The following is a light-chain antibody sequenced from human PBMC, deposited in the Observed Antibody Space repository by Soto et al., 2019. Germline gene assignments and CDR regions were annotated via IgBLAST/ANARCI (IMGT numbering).Light chain of an antibody. J-gene: IGKJ2*01. V-gene: IGKV1-39*01. Sequence: DIQMTQSPSSLSASVGDRVTITCRASQSMCSYLNWYQQKPGKAPKLLIYAASSLQSGVPSRFSGSGSGTDFTLTISSLQPEDFATYYCQQSYSTQYTVGQGTKLEIK. CDR3: QQSYSTQYT. CDR2: AAS. CDR1: QSMCSY.